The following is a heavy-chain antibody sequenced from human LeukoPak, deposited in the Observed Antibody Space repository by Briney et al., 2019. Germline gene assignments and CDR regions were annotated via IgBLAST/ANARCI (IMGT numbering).Heavy chain of an antibody. Sequence: SETLSLTCAVYGGSFSGYHWSWIRQPPGKGLEWIGYIYYSGSTNYNPSLKSRVTISVDTSKNQFSLKLSSVTAADTAVYYCARSSHYYDSSYHWGQGTLVTVSS. CDR3: ARSSHYYDSSYH. CDR1: GGSFSGYH. CDR2: IYYSGST. J-gene: IGHJ5*02. V-gene: IGHV4-59*01. D-gene: IGHD3-22*01.